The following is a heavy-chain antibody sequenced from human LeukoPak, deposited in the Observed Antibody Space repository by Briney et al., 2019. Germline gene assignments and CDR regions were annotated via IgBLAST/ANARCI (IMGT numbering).Heavy chain of an antibody. CDR2: ISAYNGNT. Sequence: GASVKVPCKASGYTFTSYGISWVRQAPGQGLERMGWISAYNGNTNYAQKLQGRVTMTTDTSTSTAYMELRSLRSDDTAVYYCARGGYYYGSGSYLGWFDPWGQGTLVTVSS. J-gene: IGHJ5*02. V-gene: IGHV1-18*01. CDR1: GYTFTSYG. CDR3: ARGGYYYGSGSYLGWFDP. D-gene: IGHD3-10*01.